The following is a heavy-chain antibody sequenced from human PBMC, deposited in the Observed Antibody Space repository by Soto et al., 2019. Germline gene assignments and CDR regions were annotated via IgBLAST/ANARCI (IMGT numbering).Heavy chain of an antibody. CDR3: ATHTVVTPGNYYYGMDV. J-gene: IGHJ6*02. D-gene: IGHD2-21*02. CDR2: IIPIFRTA. CDR1: GGTFSSYA. Sequence: QVQLVQSGAEVKXXXXXXKVSCKASGGTFSSYAISWVRQAPGQGLEWMGGIIPIFRTADYAQKFQGRVTITADESTSTAYMEVSSLRSEDTAVYYCATHTVVTPGNYYYGMDVWGQGTTVTVSS. V-gene: IGHV1-69*12.